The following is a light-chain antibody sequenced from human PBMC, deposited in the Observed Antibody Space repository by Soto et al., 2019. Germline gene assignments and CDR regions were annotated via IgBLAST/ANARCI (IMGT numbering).Light chain of an antibody. J-gene: IGKJ4*01. CDR3: QPYNNWPLT. Sequence: EIVLTQSPATLSLSPGERATLSCRASQSVSSYLAWYQQIPGQAPRLLIYGASNRATGIPARFSGSRSGPEFTLTINSLQSEDFAIYYCQPYNNWPLTFGGGTKVDIK. V-gene: IGKV3D-15*01. CDR1: QSVSSY. CDR2: GAS.